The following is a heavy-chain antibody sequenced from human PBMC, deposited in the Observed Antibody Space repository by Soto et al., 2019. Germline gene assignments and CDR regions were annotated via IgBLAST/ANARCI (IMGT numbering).Heavy chain of an antibody. D-gene: IGHD4-17*01. CDR3: ADTVSGVSYYGMDV. Sequence: GGALGLSVEVAGFTISRYAMSWVRQAPGKGLEWVAGISDSGGSIYYADSVKGRFTISRDNSKNTLYLQMNSLRAEDTAVYYCADTVSGVSYYGMDVWGQGTTVTVSS. CDR2: ISDSGGSI. J-gene: IGHJ6*02. V-gene: IGHV3-23*01. CDR1: GFTISRYA.